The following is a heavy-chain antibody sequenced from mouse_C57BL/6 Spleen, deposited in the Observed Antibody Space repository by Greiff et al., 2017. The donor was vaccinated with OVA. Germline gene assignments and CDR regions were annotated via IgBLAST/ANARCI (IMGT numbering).Heavy chain of an antibody. J-gene: IGHJ2*01. CDR2: IYPGDGDT. CDR3: ARDLYYGNYVDY. CDR1: GYAFSSSW. D-gene: IGHD2-1*01. V-gene: IGHV1-82*01. Sequence: VKLVESGPELVKPGASVKISCKASGYAFSSSWMNWVKQRPGKGLEWIGRIYPGDGDTNYNGKFKGKATLTADKSSSTAYMQLSSLTSEDSAVYFCARDLYYGNYVDYWGQGTTLTVSS.